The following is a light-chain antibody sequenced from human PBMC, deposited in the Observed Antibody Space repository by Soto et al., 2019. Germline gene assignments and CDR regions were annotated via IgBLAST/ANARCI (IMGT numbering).Light chain of an antibody. CDR3: QQYYSIPVT. V-gene: IGKV4-1*01. J-gene: IGKJ3*01. Sequence: DIVMTQSPDSLAVSLGERATINCKSSQSILYSSNNKNYLAWYQQKPGQPPKLLIYWASTRESGVPDRFSGSGSGTDFTLTISSLQAEDVAFYYCQQYYSIPVTFGPGTKVDLK. CDR2: WAS. CDR1: QSILYSSNNKNY.